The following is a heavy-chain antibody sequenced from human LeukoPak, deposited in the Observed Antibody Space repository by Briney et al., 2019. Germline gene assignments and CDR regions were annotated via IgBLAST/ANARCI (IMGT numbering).Heavy chain of an antibody. Sequence: SGPTLVNPTQTLTPTCTFSGFSLSTSGVGVGWIRQPPGKALEWLAPIYWNDDKRYSPSLKSRLTITKDTSKNQVVLTMTNMDPVDTATYYCAHSEFYYDSSGYPHFDYWGQGTLVTVSS. D-gene: IGHD3-22*01. V-gene: IGHV2-5*01. CDR2: IYWNDDK. CDR3: AHSEFYYDSSGYPHFDY. J-gene: IGHJ4*02. CDR1: GFSLSTSGVG.